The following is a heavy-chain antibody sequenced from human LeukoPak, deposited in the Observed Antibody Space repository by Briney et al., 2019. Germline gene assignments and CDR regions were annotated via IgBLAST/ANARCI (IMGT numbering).Heavy chain of an antibody. J-gene: IGHJ4*02. D-gene: IGHD3-10*01. CDR1: GGSISTNTYY. V-gene: IGHV4-31*03. Sequence: SETLSLTCIVSGGSISTNTYYWGWIRQHPGKGLEWIGYIYYSGSTYYNPSLKSRVTISVDTSKNQFSLKLSSVTAADTAVYYCARVAGAGPYGSGSYIDYWGQGTLVTVSS. CDR2: IYYSGST. CDR3: ARVAGAGPYGSGSYIDY.